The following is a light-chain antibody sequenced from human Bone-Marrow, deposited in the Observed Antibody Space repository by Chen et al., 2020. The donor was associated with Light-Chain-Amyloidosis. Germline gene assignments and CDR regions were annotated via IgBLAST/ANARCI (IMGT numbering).Light chain of an antibody. CDR3: QVWDRSSDRPV. CDR2: DES. J-gene: IGLJ3*02. V-gene: IGLV3-21*02. CDR1: NIGSTS. Sequence: SYVLTQPSSVSVAPGQTATIACGGNNIGSTSLHWYQQTPGQAPLLVVYDESDRPSGIPERLSGSNSGNTATLTISRVEAGDEADYYCQVWDRSSDRPVFGGGTKLTVL.